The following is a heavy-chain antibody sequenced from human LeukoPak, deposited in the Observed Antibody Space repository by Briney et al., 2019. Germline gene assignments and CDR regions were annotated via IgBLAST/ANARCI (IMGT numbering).Heavy chain of an antibody. D-gene: IGHD5-12*01. Sequence: SETLSLTCTVSGGSISSSSYSWGWIRQPPGKGLEWIGSIYYSGSTYYNPSLKSRVTISVDTSKNQFSLRLSSVTAADTAVYYCARQSGDGYNSFDYWGQGTLVTVSS. CDR2: IYYSGST. J-gene: IGHJ4*02. CDR1: GGSISSSSYS. V-gene: IGHV4-39*01. CDR3: ARQSGDGYNSFDY.